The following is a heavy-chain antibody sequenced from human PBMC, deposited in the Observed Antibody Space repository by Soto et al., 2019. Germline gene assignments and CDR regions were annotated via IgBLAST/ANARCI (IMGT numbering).Heavy chain of an antibody. CDR3: ARAADRFPGIAVAGTPPSNY. D-gene: IGHD6-19*01. J-gene: IGHJ4*02. Sequence: GGSLRLSCAASGFTFSSYGMHWVRQAPGKGLEWVAVIWYDGSNKYYADSVKGRFTISRDNAKNSLYLQMNSLRAEDTAVYYCARAADRFPGIAVAGTPPSNYWGQGTLVTVSS. V-gene: IGHV3-33*01. CDR1: GFTFSSYG. CDR2: IWYDGSNK.